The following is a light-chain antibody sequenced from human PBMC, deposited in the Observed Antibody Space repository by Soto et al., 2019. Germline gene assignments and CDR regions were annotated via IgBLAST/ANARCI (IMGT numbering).Light chain of an antibody. V-gene: IGLV1-47*01. CDR1: SSNIGSNY. Sequence: VLTQPPSASGTPGQRVTISCSGSSSNIGSNYVYWYQQLPGTAPKLLIYRNNQRPSGVPDRFSGSKSGTSASLAISGLRSEDEADYYCAAWDDSLSVVFGTGTKVTVL. J-gene: IGLJ1*01. CDR2: RNN. CDR3: AAWDDSLSVV.